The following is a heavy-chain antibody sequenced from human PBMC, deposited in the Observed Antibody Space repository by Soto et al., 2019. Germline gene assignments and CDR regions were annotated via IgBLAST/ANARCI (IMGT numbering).Heavy chain of an antibody. Sequence: SVKVSCKASGGTFSSYAISWVRQAPGQGLEWMGGIIPILGTANYAQKFQGRVTITADKSTSTAYMELSSLRSEDTAVYYCARGIAAAGKRGYYYGMDVWGQGTTVTVSS. V-gene: IGHV1-69*10. D-gene: IGHD6-13*01. J-gene: IGHJ6*02. CDR1: GGTFSSYA. CDR3: ARGIAAAGKRGYYYGMDV. CDR2: IIPILGTA.